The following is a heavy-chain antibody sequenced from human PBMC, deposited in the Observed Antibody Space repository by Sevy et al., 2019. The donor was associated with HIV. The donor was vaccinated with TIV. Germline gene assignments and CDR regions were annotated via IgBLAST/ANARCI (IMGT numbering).Heavy chain of an antibody. Sequence: GGSLRLSCAASGFTFSSSAMNWVRQAPGKGLEWVSGIIGSGFNTYYADSVKGRFTISRDNFKNTLYLQMNSLRAEDTAVYYCAKRCTSGWYGGDYFDYWGQGTLVTVSS. CDR1: GFTFSSSA. CDR3: AKRCTSGWYGGDYFDY. J-gene: IGHJ4*02. D-gene: IGHD6-19*01. V-gene: IGHV3-23*01. CDR2: IIGSGFNT.